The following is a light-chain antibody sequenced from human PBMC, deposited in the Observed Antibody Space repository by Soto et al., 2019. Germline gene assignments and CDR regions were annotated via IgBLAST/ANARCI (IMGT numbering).Light chain of an antibody. J-gene: IGKJ3*01. CDR3: QQYDKWPLT. V-gene: IGKV3-15*01. CDR2: GAY. CDR1: QSISTN. Sequence: EIVMTQSPATLSVSPGERASLSCRASQSISTNLAWYQQKPGQAPRLLIYGAYTRATGIPARFSGSGSGTEFTLTISSPQSEDFAVYYCQQYDKWPLTFGPGTKVDIE.